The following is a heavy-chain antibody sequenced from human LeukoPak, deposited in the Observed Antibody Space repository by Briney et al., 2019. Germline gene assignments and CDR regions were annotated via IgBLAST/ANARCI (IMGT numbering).Heavy chain of an antibody. V-gene: IGHV3-30*09. CDR3: AIGARKADDYGGFFDY. CDR2: ISYDGSYE. CDR1: GFTFSNYA. J-gene: IGHJ4*02. D-gene: IGHD4-23*01. Sequence: GGSLRLSCAASGFTFSNYAMHWVRQAPGKGLEWVAVISYDGSYEDYADSVKGRFAISRDKSKNTVYLQMSSLRAEGTAVYYCAIGARKADDYGGFFDYWGQGTLVTVSS.